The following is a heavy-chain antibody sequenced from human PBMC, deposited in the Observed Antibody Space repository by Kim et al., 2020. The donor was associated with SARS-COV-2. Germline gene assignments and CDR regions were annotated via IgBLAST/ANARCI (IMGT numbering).Heavy chain of an antibody. J-gene: IGHJ4*02. V-gene: IGHV1-46*01. CDR3: VAVVLTDQAFDS. CDR2: NDPSGNST. D-gene: IGHD3-22*01. Sequence: ASVKVSCKASGYTFGSHYIHWVRQAPGQGLDWMGINDPSGNSTTNKQKFQGRVTMVRDTSTSTVYMELSSLRSEDTAVYFCVAVVLTDQAFDSWGQGTQVTVSS. CDR1: GYTFGSHY.